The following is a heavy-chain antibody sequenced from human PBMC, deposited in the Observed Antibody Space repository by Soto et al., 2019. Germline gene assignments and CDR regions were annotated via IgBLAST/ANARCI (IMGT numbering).Heavy chain of an antibody. J-gene: IGHJ3*02. D-gene: IGHD3-3*01. CDR2: IYYSGST. CDR3: ARGRRFLEWLQTPDAFDI. CDR1: GGSISSSSYY. Sequence: QLQLQESGPGLVKPSETLSLTCTVSGGSISSSSYYWGWIRQPPGKGLEWIGSIYYSGSTYYNPSLKSRVTISVDXXQXQXXLKLSSVTAADTAVYYCARGRRFLEWLQTPDAFDIWGQGTMVTVSS. V-gene: IGHV4-39*01.